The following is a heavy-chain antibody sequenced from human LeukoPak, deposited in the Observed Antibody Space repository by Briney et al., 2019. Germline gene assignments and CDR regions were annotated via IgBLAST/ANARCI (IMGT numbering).Heavy chain of an antibody. CDR1: GYTFTSYD. J-gene: IGHJ6*03. CDR3: ARAAKYSSSSKGYYCYMDV. CDR2: MNPNSGNT. V-gene: IGHV1-8*01. Sequence: ASVKVSCKASGYTFTSYDINWVRQATGQGLEWMGWMNPNSGNTGYAQKFQGRVTMTRNTSISTAYMELSSLRSEDTAVYYCARAAKYSSSSKGYYCYMDVWGKGTTVTVSS. D-gene: IGHD6-6*01.